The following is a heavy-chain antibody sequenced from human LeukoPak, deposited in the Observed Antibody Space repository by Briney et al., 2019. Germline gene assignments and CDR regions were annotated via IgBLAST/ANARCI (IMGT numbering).Heavy chain of an antibody. CDR1: GFTFSSYA. CDR3: ASGSPAGDY. Sequence: PGGSLRLSCAASGFTFSSYAMSWVRQAPGKGLEWVSSISSSKSYIFYADSVKGRFTTSRDNAKNSLYLEMTSLRAEDTAVYYCASGSPAGDYWGQGTLVTVSS. J-gene: IGHJ4*02. V-gene: IGHV3-21*01. D-gene: IGHD1-26*01. CDR2: ISSSKSYI.